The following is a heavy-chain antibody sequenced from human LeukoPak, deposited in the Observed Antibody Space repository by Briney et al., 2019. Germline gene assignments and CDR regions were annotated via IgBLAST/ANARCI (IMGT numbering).Heavy chain of an antibody. Sequence: GGSLRLSCAASGFSFSDYYMSWIRQAPGKGLEWVSYMSNSGSTIYYADSVKGRFTISRDNTKNSLYLQMNSLRAEDTAVYYCARDPSYPAADPFDPWGQGTLVTVSS. CDR1: GFSFSDYY. J-gene: IGHJ5*02. V-gene: IGHV3-11*01. CDR2: MSNSGSTI. CDR3: ARDPSYPAADPFDP. D-gene: IGHD6-13*01.